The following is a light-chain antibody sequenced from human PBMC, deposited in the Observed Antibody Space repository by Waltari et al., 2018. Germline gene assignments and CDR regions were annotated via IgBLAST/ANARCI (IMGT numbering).Light chain of an antibody. CDR1: TSDIGSYNF. V-gene: IGLV2-23*02. CDR2: DVS. CDR3: CSDAGRGTYV. Sequence: QSALTQPASVSGSPGQSITISCTGTTSDIGSYNFVSWYQQHPGKAPKLMIYDVSERPSGGSNRFSGSKSGNTASLTISGLQGEDEADYYCCSDAGRGTYVFGTGTLVTVL. J-gene: IGLJ1*01.